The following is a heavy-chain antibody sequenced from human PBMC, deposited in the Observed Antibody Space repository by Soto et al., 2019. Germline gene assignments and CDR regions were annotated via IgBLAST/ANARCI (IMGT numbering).Heavy chain of an antibody. CDR1: GLSLNNDRLG. J-gene: IGHJ5*02. Sequence: SGPTLVNPTDTLTLTCTVSGLSLNNDRLGVSWIRQPPGKALEWLAHIFSNDDKSYSTSLKSRLTISKDTSRSQVVLTMTNMDPVDSATYYSALTQDPSRPESYLASFDTWGQGTLVTVSS. D-gene: IGHD2-2*01. CDR3: ALTQDPSRPESYLASFDT. CDR2: IFSNDDK. V-gene: IGHV2-26*01.